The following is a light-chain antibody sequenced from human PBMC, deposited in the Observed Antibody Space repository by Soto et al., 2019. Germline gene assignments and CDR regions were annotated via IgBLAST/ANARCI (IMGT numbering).Light chain of an antibody. CDR2: VAS. Sequence: DIQLTQSPSFLSASVGDRVTITCRASQGIRSYLAWYQQKPGKAPKLLIYVASTLQSGVPSRFSGSGSGTEFTLKISSLQPEDFATYYCQQLNTYPSFGGGTKVEIK. J-gene: IGKJ4*01. CDR1: QGIRSY. V-gene: IGKV1-9*01. CDR3: QQLNTYPS.